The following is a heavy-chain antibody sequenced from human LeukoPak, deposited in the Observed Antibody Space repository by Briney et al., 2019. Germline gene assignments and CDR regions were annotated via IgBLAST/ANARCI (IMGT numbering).Heavy chain of an antibody. CDR3: ARRWFSPVPSRLPWYFDL. V-gene: IGHV1-8*03. J-gene: IGHJ2*01. D-gene: IGHD2-21*02. CDR2: MNPNSGNT. Sequence: GASVKVSCKASGYTFTSYDINWVRLATGQGLEWMGWMNPNSGNTGYAQKFQGRVTITRNTSISTAYMELSSLRSEDTAVYYCARRWFSPVPSRLPWYFDLWGRGTLVTVSS. CDR1: GYTFTSYD.